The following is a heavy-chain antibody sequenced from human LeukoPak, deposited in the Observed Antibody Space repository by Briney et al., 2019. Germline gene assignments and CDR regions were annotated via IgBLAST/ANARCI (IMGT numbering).Heavy chain of an antibody. CDR3: AGGSGYSHFDY. Sequence: SETLSLTCTVSGGSISSSSYYWGWIRQPPWKGLEWIGSIYYSGSTYYNPSLKSRVTISVDTSKNQFSLKLSSVTAADTAVYYCAGGSGYSHFDYWGQGTLVTVSS. CDR2: IYYSGST. V-gene: IGHV4-39*01. D-gene: IGHD3-22*01. J-gene: IGHJ4*02. CDR1: GGSISSSSYY.